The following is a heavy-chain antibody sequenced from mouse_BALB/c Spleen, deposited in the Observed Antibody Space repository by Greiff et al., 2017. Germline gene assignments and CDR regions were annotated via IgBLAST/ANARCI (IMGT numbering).Heavy chain of an antibody. D-gene: IGHD2-4*01. CDR1: GYTFTDYA. CDR3: AEGLRGLAY. CDR2: ISTYYGDA. J-gene: IGHJ3*01. V-gene: IGHV1S137*01. Sequence: QVQLQQSGAELVRPGVSVKISCKGSGYTFTDYAMHWVKQSHAKSLEWIGVISTYYGDASYNQKFKGKATMTVDKSSSTAYMELDRLTSEDSAIYYCAEGLRGLAYWGQGTLVTVSA.